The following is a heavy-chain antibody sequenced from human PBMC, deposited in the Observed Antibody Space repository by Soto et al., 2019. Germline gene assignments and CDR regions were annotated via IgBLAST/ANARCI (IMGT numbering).Heavy chain of an antibody. CDR2: IIGDGTTT. CDR3: AKVRRYSGYEYFDY. D-gene: IGHD5-12*01. Sequence: GGSLRLSCAASGFTFSNYWLHWVRQAPGKGLVWVSRIIGDGTTTAYADSVKGRFTISRDNARNTLYLQMNSLRAEDTAVYYCAKVRRYSGYEYFDYWAQGALVTVSS. CDR1: GFTFSNYW. V-gene: IGHV3-74*03. J-gene: IGHJ4*02.